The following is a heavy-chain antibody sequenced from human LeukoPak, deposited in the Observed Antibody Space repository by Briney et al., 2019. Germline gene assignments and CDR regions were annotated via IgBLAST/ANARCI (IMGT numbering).Heavy chain of an antibody. CDR2: IYYSGST. CDR1: GGPISSYY. J-gene: IGHJ4*02. D-gene: IGHD6-13*01. V-gene: IGHV4-59*08. CDR3: ARLRRDSSSWTYYFDY. Sequence: SETLSLTCTVSGGPISSYYWSWIRQPPGKGLEWIGYIYYSGSTNYNPSLKSRVTISVDTSKNQFSLKLSSVTAADTAVYYCARLRRDSSSWTYYFDYWGQGTLVTVSS.